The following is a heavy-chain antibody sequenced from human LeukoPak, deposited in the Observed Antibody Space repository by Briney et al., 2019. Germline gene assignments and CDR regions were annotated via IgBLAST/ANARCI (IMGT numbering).Heavy chain of an antibody. J-gene: IGHJ4*02. CDR3: TKRVKYGGTWDHFAD. V-gene: IGHV3-23*01. CDR1: GFTFDNYR. CDR2: VNADGGNT. D-gene: IGHD1-26*01. Sequence: QPGGSLRLSCAASGFTFDNYRMSWVRQAPGKGLEWVSTVNADGGNTYYADSVKGRFTISRDNSKSTLILQMNSLRVEDTALYYCTKRVKYGGTWDHFADWGQGTLVTVSP.